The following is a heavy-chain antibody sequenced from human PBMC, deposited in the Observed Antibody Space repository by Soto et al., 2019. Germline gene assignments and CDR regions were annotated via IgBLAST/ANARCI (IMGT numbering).Heavy chain of an antibody. CDR2: ISGSCGST. D-gene: IGHD6-13*01. V-gene: IGHV3-23*01. Sequence: RLSCAASGFTFSSYSMSWVRQAPGKGLEWASAISGSCGSTYYADSVKGRFTISRDNSKNTLYLQMNSLRAEDTAVYYCAKDRGSSKCSAFDIWGQGTMFTVSS. CDR1: GFTFSSYS. CDR3: AKDRGSSKCSAFDI. J-gene: IGHJ3*02.